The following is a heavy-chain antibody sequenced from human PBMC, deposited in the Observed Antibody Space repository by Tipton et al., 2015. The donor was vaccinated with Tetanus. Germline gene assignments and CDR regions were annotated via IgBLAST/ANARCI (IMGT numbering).Heavy chain of an antibody. CDR2: INHSGST. J-gene: IGHJ4*02. CDR3: ARHWGMPLGAYSFNF. V-gene: IGHV4-34*01. Sequence: TLSLTCAVYGGSFSDYVWSWIRQPPEKGLEWIGEINHSGSTNYNLSLKRRVTISVDTSEIQFSLTLSSVTAADTAVYYCARHWGMPLGAYSFNFWGPGTLVTVSS. CDR1: GGSFSDYV. D-gene: IGHD3-16*01.